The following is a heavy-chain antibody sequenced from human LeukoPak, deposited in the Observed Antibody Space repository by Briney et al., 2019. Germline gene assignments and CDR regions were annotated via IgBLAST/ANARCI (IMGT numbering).Heavy chain of an antibody. CDR1: GFTFSSYA. CDR2: ISYDGSNK. J-gene: IGHJ4*02. D-gene: IGHD5-12*01. Sequence: GGSPRLSCAASGFTFSSYAMHWVRQAPGKGLEWVAVISYDGSNKYYADSVKGRFTIFRDNSKNTLYLQMNSLRAEDTAVYYCARLGQRGYSGYDYIIDYWGQGTLVTVSS. CDR3: ARLGQRGYSGYDYIIDY. V-gene: IGHV3-30-3*01.